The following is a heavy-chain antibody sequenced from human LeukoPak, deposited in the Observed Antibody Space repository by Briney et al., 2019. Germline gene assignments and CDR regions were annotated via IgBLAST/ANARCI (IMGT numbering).Heavy chain of an antibody. J-gene: IGHJ5*02. Sequence: SVKVSCKASGGTFSSYAISWVRQAPGQGLEWMGGIIPIFGTAIYAQKFQGRVTITADESTSTAYMELSSLRSEDTAVYYCATMIVVVPAAIGWFDPWGQGTLVTVSS. D-gene: IGHD2-2*02. CDR3: ATMIVVVPAAIGWFDP. CDR1: GGTFSSYA. CDR2: IIPIFGTA. V-gene: IGHV1-69*01.